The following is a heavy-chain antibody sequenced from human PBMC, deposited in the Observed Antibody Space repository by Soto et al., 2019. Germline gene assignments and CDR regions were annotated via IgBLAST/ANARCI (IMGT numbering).Heavy chain of an antibody. CDR3: VKDSYADFHRVLSTAEYFFDY. CDR1: GFTFDDYA. V-gene: IGHV3-9*01. CDR2: ITWNSGNI. J-gene: IGHJ4*01. D-gene: IGHD2-2*01. Sequence: EVQLVESGGGLVRPGRSLRLSCTASGFTFDDYAMHWVRQAPGRGLEWVSGITWNSGNIAYADSVKGRFTIARDDDNYSMYLQMNSLRPEDTYLYYCVKDSYADFHRVLSTAEYFFDYWGHGTLVTVSS.